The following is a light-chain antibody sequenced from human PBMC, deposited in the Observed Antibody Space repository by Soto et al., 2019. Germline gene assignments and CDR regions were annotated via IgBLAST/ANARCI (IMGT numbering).Light chain of an antibody. CDR2: DLT. CDR1: SSDIGRYNF. Sequence: QSALTQPASVSGSPGQSIAISCTGTSSDIGRYNFVSWYQQHPGKAPKLIIHDLTNRPSGVSSRFSGSKSDNTASLTISGLQAEDEAEYYCTSYTTSRSDVFGTGTKVTVL. CDR3: TSYTTSRSDV. J-gene: IGLJ1*01. V-gene: IGLV2-14*03.